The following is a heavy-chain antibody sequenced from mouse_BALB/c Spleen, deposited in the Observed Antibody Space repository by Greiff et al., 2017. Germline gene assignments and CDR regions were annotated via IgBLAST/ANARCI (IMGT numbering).Heavy chain of an antibody. V-gene: IGHV1-55*01. Sequence: QVQLQQSGAELVKPGTSVKLSCKASGYNFTSYWINWVKLRPGQGLEWIGDIYPGSGSTNYNEKFKSKATLTVDTSSSTAYMQLSSLASEDSALYYCARDGYYDAMDYWGQGTSVTVSS. D-gene: IGHD2-3*01. CDR3: ARDGYYDAMDY. CDR2: IYPGSGST. CDR1: GYNFTSYW. J-gene: IGHJ4*01.